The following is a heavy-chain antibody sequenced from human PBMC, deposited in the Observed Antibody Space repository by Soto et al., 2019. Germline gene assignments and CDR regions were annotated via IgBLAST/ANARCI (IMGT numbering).Heavy chain of an antibody. V-gene: IGHV1-69*06. D-gene: IGHD4-17*01. Sequence: QVQLVQSGAEVKKPGSSVKVSCKASGGTFNNYPITWVRQAPGEGLEWMGGIIPIFGTANYAQKFQGKVTICAEKFTSTATMAPGSSTSEDTAVNYCARSGDYGGYDHEYYEDMAVWGQVAMVTVSS. J-gene: IGHJ6*02. CDR3: ARSGDYGGYDHEYYEDMAV. CDR1: GGTFNNYP. CDR2: IIPIFGTA.